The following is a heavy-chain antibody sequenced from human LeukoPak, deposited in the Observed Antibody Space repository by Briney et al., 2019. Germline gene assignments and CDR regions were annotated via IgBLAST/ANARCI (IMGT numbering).Heavy chain of an antibody. V-gene: IGHV3-7*03. Sequence: PGGSLRLSCAASGFTFSSYAMSWIRQAPGKGLEWVANIKQDGSEKQHVDSVKGRFAISRDNAKKSLYLQINTLRAEDTAVYYCVRGPHIAATSYWGQGTLVTVSS. CDR3: VRGPHIAATSY. J-gene: IGHJ4*02. CDR2: IKQDGSEK. D-gene: IGHD6-25*01. CDR1: GFTFSSYA.